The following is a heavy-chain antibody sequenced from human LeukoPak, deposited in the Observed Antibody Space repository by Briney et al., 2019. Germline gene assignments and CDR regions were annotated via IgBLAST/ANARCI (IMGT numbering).Heavy chain of an antibody. V-gene: IGHV3-30*19. CDR3: ARAWEVIYSGFDY. CDR2: ISYDGSNK. Sequence: GGSLRLSCAGSGFSFSNYWMSWVRQAPGKGLEWVAVISYDGSNKYYADSVKGRFTISRDNSKNTLYLQMNSLRAEDTAVYYCARAWEVIYSGFDYWGQGTLVTVSS. D-gene: IGHD1-26*01. CDR1: GFSFSNYW. J-gene: IGHJ4*02.